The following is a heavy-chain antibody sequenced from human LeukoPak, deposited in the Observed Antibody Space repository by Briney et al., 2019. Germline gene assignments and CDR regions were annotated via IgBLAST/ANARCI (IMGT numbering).Heavy chain of an antibody. D-gene: IGHD3-16*01. J-gene: IGHJ4*02. CDR3: ARDGFGTGSN. Sequence: GGSLRLSCAASGLTLSNYWMDWVRQAPGKGLEWVANIKQDGSEKSYVDSVKGRFIISRDNAKNSLYLQMNTLRADDTAVYYCARDGFGTGSNWGQGTLVTVSS. CDR2: IKQDGSEK. CDR1: GLTLSNYW. V-gene: IGHV3-7*03.